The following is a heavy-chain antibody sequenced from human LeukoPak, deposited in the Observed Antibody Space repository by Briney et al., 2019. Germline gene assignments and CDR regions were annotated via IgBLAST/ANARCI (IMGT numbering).Heavy chain of an antibody. CDR3: ARGRSCSDGNCCANHFDP. D-gene: IGHD2-15*01. Sequence: ASVKVSCKGAGYTFTGYYMHWVRQAPGQGLEWMGWINPNSGGTDYAQKFQGRVTMTRDTSTSTAYMELSSLRSDDTAVYYCARGRSCSDGNCCANHFDPWGQGTLVTVSS. J-gene: IGHJ5*02. CDR1: GYTFTGYY. V-gene: IGHV1-2*02. CDR2: INPNSGGT.